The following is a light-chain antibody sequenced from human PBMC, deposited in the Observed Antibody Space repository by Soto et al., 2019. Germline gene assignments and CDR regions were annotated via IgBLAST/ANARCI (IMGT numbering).Light chain of an antibody. CDR2: DAS. V-gene: IGKV3-20*01. CDR3: QQYGSSPIT. J-gene: IGKJ5*01. CDR1: QYVSSF. Sequence: EIVLTQSPDTLSLSPGERATLSCRASQYVSSFLAWYQQKPGQAPRLLIYDASNRATGIPDRFSGSGSGTDFTLTISRLEPEDFAVYYCQQYGSSPITFGQGTRLEIK.